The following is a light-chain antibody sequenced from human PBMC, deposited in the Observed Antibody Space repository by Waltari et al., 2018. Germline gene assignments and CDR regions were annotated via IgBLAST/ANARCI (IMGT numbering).Light chain of an antibody. V-gene: IGKV2-30*02. J-gene: IGKJ1*01. CDR3: MQGTYWPT. CDR1: QSLVRSDGNTY. Sequence: DVVMTQSPLSLPVTLGQPASISCRSSQSLVRSDGNTYLNWFQQRPGQSPRRLIYKISNRDSGVPDRFSGRGSGTDFTLKISRVEAEDVGVYYCMQGTYWPTFGQGTKVEIK. CDR2: KIS.